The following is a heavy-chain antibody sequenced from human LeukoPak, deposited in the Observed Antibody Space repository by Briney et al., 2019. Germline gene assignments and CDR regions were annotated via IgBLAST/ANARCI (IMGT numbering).Heavy chain of an antibody. Sequence: GGSLRLSCAASGFTVSSNYMSWVRQAPGKGLEWVSVIYSGGSTYYADSVKGRFTISRHNSKNTLYLQMNSLRGEGTAVYYCATIGGDYVSFDNWGQGTLVTVTS. J-gene: IGHJ4*02. V-gene: IGHV3-53*04. CDR2: IYSGGST. D-gene: IGHD4-17*01. CDR1: GFTVSSNY. CDR3: ATIGGDYVSFDN.